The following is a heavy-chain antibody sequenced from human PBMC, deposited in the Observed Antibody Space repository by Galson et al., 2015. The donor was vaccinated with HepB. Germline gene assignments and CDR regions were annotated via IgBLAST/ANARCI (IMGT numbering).Heavy chain of an antibody. J-gene: IGHJ4*02. CDR2: ISSSSTI. V-gene: IGHV3-48*04. Sequence: SLRLSCAASGFTFSSYSMNWVRQAPGKGLEWVSYISSSSTIYYADSVKGRFTISRDNAKNSLYLQMDSLRAEDTAVYYCARDRYGDYLVDYWGQGTLVTVSS. CDR3: ARDRYGDYLVDY. D-gene: IGHD4-17*01. CDR1: GFTFSSYS.